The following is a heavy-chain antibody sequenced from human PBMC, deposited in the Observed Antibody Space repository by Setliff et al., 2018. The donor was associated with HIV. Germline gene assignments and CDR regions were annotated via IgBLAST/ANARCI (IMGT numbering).Heavy chain of an antibody. CDR1: RFTLSSYW. D-gene: IGHD3-3*01. J-gene: IGHJ6*03. CDR3: ARVGIKGGSDLWSGYRRPYYMDV. CDR2: IKEDGSEK. Sequence: GGSLRLSCAASRFTLSSYWMSWVRQAPGKGLEWVANIKEDGSEKYYVDSVKGRFTISRDNAKNSLYLQMNSLRVEDTAVHYCARVGIKGGSDLWSGYRRPYYMDVWGKGTTVTVSS. V-gene: IGHV3-7*01.